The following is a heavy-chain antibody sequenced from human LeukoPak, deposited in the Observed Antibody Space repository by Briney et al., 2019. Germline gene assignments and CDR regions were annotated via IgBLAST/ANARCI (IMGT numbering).Heavy chain of an antibody. CDR3: ARDPGAVAAYFDY. J-gene: IGHJ4*02. CDR1: GGSISSYY. Sequence: SETLSLTCTVSGGSISSYYWSWLRQPPGKGLEWIGYIYYSGSTNYNPSLKSRVTISVDTSKNQFSLKLSSVTAADTAVYYCARDPGAVAAYFDYWGQGTLVTVSS. CDR2: IYYSGST. D-gene: IGHD6-19*01. V-gene: IGHV4-59*01.